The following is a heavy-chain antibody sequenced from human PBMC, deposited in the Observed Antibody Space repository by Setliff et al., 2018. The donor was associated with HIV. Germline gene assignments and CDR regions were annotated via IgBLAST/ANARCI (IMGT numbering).Heavy chain of an antibody. J-gene: IGHJ6*03. CDR1: GGSISSGSDY. CDR3: ARVPSSGWYGGHHYMDV. V-gene: IGHV4-61*01. Sequence: SSETLSLTCTVSGGSISSGSDYWSWIRQPPGKGLEWLGYIHYSGSINYNPSLKSRVTISGDSSKKQVSLMLSSVTAADTAVYFCARVPSSGWYGGHHYMDVWGKGAAVTVSS. CDR2: IHYSGSI. D-gene: IGHD6-19*01.